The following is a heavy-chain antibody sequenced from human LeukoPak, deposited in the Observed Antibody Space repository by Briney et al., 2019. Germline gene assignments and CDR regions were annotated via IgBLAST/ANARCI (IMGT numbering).Heavy chain of an antibody. CDR3: ARRRTTGLAGYMDV. Sequence: SETLSLTCTVSGGSISTYYWSWIRQPPGTGLEWIGHMYYSGSTNYNPSLKSRVTISVGTSKNQFSLKLSSVAAADTAVYYCARRRTTGLAGYMDVWGKGTTVIVSS. J-gene: IGHJ6*03. V-gene: IGHV4-59*08. CDR2: MYYSGST. D-gene: IGHD6-19*01. CDR1: GGSISTYY.